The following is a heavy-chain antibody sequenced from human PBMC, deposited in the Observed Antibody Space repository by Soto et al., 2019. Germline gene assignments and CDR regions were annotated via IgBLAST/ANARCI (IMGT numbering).Heavy chain of an antibody. CDR1: ACTITKYY. V-gene: IGHV4-59*01. J-gene: IGHJ3*01. CDR2: VYYSGTV. D-gene: IGHD6-6*01. CDR3: ARPASIFNDAFDV. Sequence: SEALSRTYTVSACTITKYYWSRIRQPAGKGLEWVGYVYYSGTVNYNPSLGSRVAMSVDTSKSQISLKISSVTASDTAVYYCARPASIFNDAFDVWGQGTMVT.